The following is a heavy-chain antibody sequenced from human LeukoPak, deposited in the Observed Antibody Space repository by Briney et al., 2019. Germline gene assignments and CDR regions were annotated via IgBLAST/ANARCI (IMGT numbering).Heavy chain of an antibody. Sequence: SETLSLTCTVSGGSISSSSYYWGWIRQPPGKGLEWIGSIYYSGGTYYNPSLKSRVTISVDTSKNQFSLKLSSVTAADTAVYYCARDISRWNELDSWGQGTLVTVSS. CDR1: GGSISSSSYY. J-gene: IGHJ4*02. D-gene: IGHD1-1*01. V-gene: IGHV4-39*02. CDR2: IYYSGGT. CDR3: ARDISRWNELDS.